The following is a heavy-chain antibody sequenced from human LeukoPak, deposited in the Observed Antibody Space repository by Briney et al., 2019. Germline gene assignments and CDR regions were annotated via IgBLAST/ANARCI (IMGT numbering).Heavy chain of an antibody. CDR2: ITARGDVA. D-gene: IGHD5-12*01. Sequence: PGGSLRLSCVASRFSLTRYGMAWVRQAPGGGLDWVATITARGDVAYYADSVDGRFTFSRDNSKNTLYLQMNSLRAEDTAVYYCAKVKYGGYDINWFDPWGQGTLVTVSS. CDR1: RFSLTRYG. V-gene: IGHV3-23*01. CDR3: AKVKYGGYDINWFDP. J-gene: IGHJ5*02.